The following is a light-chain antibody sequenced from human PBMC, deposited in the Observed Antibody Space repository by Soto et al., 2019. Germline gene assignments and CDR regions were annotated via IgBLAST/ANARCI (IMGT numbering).Light chain of an antibody. V-gene: IGLV2-14*01. CDR2: QVT. CDR3: SSNKSGSTYV. CDR1: SSDIGYYNY. Sequence: QSVLTQPASVSGSPGQSITISCTGTSSDIGYYNYVSWFQQHQGKAPKLIISQVTNRPSGISTRFSGYKSGNTASLTISGLQAEDEALYNCSSNKSGSTYVFGTGTKLTVL. J-gene: IGLJ1*01.